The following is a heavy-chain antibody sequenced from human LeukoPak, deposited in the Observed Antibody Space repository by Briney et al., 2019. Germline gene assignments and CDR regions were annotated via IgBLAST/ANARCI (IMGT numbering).Heavy chain of an antibody. CDR2: INTNTGNP. Sequence: ASVKVSCKASGYIFTVYALIWVRQAPGQGLELMGWINTNTGNPTYTQGFTGRFVFSLDTSVSTAYLQISSLKAEDTAVYYCARDYTIAVGTTTYLQHWGQGTLVTVSS. V-gene: IGHV7-4-1*02. CDR1: GYIFTVYA. CDR3: ARDYTIAVGTTTYLQH. J-gene: IGHJ1*01. D-gene: IGHD1-14*01.